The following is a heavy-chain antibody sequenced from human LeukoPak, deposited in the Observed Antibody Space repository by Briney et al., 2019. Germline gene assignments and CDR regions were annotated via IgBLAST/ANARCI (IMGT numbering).Heavy chain of an antibody. J-gene: IGHJ4*02. CDR1: GFAFSNYW. CDR3: GSTNSFSN. CDR2: IKQNGSET. Sequence: GESLRLSCAASGFAFSNYWMNWVRQAPGKGLEWVANIKQNGSETNYVDSVKGQFTISRDNAKDSLYLQMNSLRAEDTTLYYCGSTNSFSNWGQGTLVTVSS. D-gene: IGHD2-2*01. V-gene: IGHV3-7*01.